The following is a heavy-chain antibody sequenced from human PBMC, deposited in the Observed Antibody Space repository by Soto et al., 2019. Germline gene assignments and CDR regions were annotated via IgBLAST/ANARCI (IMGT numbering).Heavy chain of an antibody. D-gene: IGHD6-19*01. Sequence: AGGSLRLSCTASGFTFSSYAMSWVRQAPGKGLEWVAAISGSGGSTYYADSVKGRFTISRDNSKNTLYLQMNSLRAEDTAVYYCAKDTGSGPRYWSQGTLVTVSS. CDR2: ISGSGGST. CDR3: AKDTGSGPRY. V-gene: IGHV3-23*01. CDR1: GFTFSSYA. J-gene: IGHJ4*02.